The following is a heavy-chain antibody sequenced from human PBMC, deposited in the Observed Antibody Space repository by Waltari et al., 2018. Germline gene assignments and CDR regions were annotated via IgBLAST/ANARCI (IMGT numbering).Heavy chain of an antibody. D-gene: IGHD3-10*01. Sequence: QVRLQESGPGLVKPSQTLSLTCTVSGGSISSGGYYLSWIRQHPGTGLEWIGYIYYSGSTYYNPSLKSRVTISVDTSKNQFSLKLSSVTAADTAVYYCARDGATMVRGVIITHDAFDIWGQGTMVTVSS. CDR3: ARDGATMVRGVIITHDAFDI. CDR1: GGSISSGGYY. V-gene: IGHV4-31*03. CDR2: IYYSGST. J-gene: IGHJ3*02.